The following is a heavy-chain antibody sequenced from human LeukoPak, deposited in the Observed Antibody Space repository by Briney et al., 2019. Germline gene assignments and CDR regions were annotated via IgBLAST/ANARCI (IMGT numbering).Heavy chain of an antibody. CDR1: GYTFSGHY. V-gene: IGHV1-2*02. D-gene: IGHD2-15*01. Sequence: ASVKVSCKASGYTFSGHYMHWVRQAPGQGLEWLGWINPITGDTKYAQKFQGSVTMTRDTSISTVYMELSGLTSDDTAVYYCACGRADYWGQGTLVTVSS. CDR3: ACGRADY. J-gene: IGHJ4*02. CDR2: INPITGDT.